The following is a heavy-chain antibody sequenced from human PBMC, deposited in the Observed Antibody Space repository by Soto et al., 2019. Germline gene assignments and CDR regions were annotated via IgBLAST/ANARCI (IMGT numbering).Heavy chain of an antibody. CDR1: GFTFSSYS. CDR2: ISSSSSTI. CDR3: ARDDIVVVVAAPDAFDI. V-gene: IGHV3-48*02. D-gene: IGHD2-15*01. Sequence: PGGSLRLSCAASGFTFSSYSMNWVRQAPGKGLEWVSYISSSSSTIYYADSVKGRFTISRDNAKNSLYLQMNSLRDEDTAVYYCARDDIVVVVAAPDAFDIWGQGTMVTVSS. J-gene: IGHJ3*02.